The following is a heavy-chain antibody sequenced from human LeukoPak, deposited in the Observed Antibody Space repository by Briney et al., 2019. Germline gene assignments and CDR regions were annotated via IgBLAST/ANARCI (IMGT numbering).Heavy chain of an antibody. CDR1: GFSFSTFG. V-gene: IGHV3-33*01. D-gene: IGHD6-19*01. CDR3: ASAGIAVAGTGAFDI. J-gene: IGHJ3*02. Sequence: GGPLRLSCAASGFSFSTFGMHWVRQAPGKGLERVALIWYDGSNKYYAGSVKGRFTISRDNSKNTLYLQMNSLRAEDTAVYYCASAGIAVAGTGAFDIWGQGTMVTVSS. CDR2: IWYDGSNK.